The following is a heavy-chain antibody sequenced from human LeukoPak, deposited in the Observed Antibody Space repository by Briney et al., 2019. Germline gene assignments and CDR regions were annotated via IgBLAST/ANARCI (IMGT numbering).Heavy chain of an antibody. CDR2: IWYDGSDK. D-gene: IGHD2-21*02. Sequence: AGGSLRLSCTVSGFTFSYYALHWVRQAPGKGLEWVAVIWYDGSDKYYADSVEGRFTISRDNSKNTLYLQMDSLRGEDTAVYYCARDPAVTAYWYFDLWGRGTLVTVSS. CDR3: ARDPAVTAYWYFDL. CDR1: GFTFSYYA. J-gene: IGHJ2*01. V-gene: IGHV3-33*08.